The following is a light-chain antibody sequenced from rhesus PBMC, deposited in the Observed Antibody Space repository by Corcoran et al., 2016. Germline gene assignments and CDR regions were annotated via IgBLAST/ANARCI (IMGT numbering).Light chain of an antibody. CDR3: QQASHWPLT. V-gene: IGKV3-42*03. J-gene: IGKJ4*01. CDR1: QSVSSS. Sequence: EIVMTQSPATLSLSPGERATLSCRASQSVSSSLAWYQQKPGQAPRLPIYGASSRATGIPDRFSGSGSGKDFNLPISRLEPEDFAVYYCQQASHWPLTFGGGTKVEI. CDR2: GAS.